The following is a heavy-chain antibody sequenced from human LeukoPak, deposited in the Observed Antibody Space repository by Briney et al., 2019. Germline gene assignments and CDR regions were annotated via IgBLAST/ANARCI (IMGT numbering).Heavy chain of an antibody. J-gene: IGHJ4*02. CDR2: IYTSGST. CDR1: GDSISGLY. CDR3: ARASYSYDINGWVPFDY. D-gene: IGHD3-22*01. V-gene: IGHV4-4*07. Sequence: PSETLSLTCSVSGDSISGLYWSWIRQPAGKGLEWIGRIYTSGSTNYNPSLKSRVTISGDTSKNQFSLRLSSVTAADTAVYYCARASYSYDINGWVPFDYWGQGTLVTVSS.